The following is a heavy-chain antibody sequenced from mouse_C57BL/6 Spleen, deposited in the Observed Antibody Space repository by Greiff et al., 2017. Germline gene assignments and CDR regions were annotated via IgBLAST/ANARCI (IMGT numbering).Heavy chain of an antibody. CDR1: GYTFTSYW. CDR3: ARDYYGGSYWYFDV. Sequence: VQLQQPGAELVRPGSSVKLSCKASGYTFTSYWMDWVKQRPGQGLEWIGNIYPSDSETHYNQKFKDKATLTVDKSSSTAYMQLSSLTSEDSAVYYCARDYYGGSYWYFDVWGTGTTVTVSS. J-gene: IGHJ1*03. D-gene: IGHD1-1*01. V-gene: IGHV1-61*01. CDR2: IYPSDSET.